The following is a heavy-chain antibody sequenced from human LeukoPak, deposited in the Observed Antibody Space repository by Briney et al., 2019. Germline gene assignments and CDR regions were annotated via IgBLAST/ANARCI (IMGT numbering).Heavy chain of an antibody. CDR1: GFTFSSYW. D-gene: IGHD6-13*01. CDR2: INTDGSST. V-gene: IGHV3-74*01. J-gene: IGHJ4*02. Sequence: PGGSLRLSSAASGFTFSSYWMHWVRQAAGKGLVWVSRINTDGSSTSYADSVKGRFAISRDKAKNTLYLQMNSLRAEDTAVYYSARRIAAADYWGQGTLVTVSS. CDR3: ARRIAAADY.